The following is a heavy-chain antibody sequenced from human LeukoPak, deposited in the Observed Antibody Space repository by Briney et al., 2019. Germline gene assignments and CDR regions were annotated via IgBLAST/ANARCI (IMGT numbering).Heavy chain of an antibody. Sequence: SETLSLTCAVSGYSITSGFSWGWIRQPPGTGLERIWTISHSGTTDYKSTLESRLTISMDTSKNLFSLRLNSVIAADTAVYYCAREGAVPGIDPWGQGTLVTVSS. V-gene: IGHV4-38-2*02. CDR1: GYSITSGFS. J-gene: IGHJ5*02. D-gene: IGHD3-16*01. CDR2: ISHSGTT. CDR3: AREGAVPGIDP.